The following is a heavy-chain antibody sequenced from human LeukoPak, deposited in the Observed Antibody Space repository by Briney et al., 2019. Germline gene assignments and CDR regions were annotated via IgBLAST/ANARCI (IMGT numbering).Heavy chain of an antibody. D-gene: IGHD3-22*01. CDR2: ITTYSGNT. CDR3: ARASYYDSSGYYVSHPFDY. V-gene: IGHV1-18*01. Sequence: ASVKVSCKASGYTFTTYGISWVRQAPGQGLEWMGWITTYSGNTYYAQKLQGRVTMTTDTSTSTAYMELRSLRSDDTAVYYCARASYYDSSGYYVSHPFDYWGQGTLVTVSS. CDR1: GYTFTTYG. J-gene: IGHJ4*02.